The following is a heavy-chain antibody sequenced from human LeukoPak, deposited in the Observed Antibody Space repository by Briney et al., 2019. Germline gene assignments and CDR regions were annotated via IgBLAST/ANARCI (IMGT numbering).Heavy chain of an antibody. Sequence: SETLSLTCAVYGESFSGYYWSRVRQPPGKGLEWIGEINHSGSTNYNPSLKRGVTISVDTSKNQFSLKLSSVTAADTAVYYCARVSYFWSGYYMFDYWGQGTLVTVSS. D-gene: IGHD3-3*01. V-gene: IGHV4-34*01. CDR1: GESFSGYY. CDR3: ARVSYFWSGYYMFDY. CDR2: INHSGST. J-gene: IGHJ4*02.